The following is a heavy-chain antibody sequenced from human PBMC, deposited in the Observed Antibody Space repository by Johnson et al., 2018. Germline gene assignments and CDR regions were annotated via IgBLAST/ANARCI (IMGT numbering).Heavy chain of an antibody. V-gene: IGHV3-23*01. D-gene: IGHD3-9*01. J-gene: IGHJ6*03. CDR3: GKGDYDSLTGYYSYYYYYMDV. CDR2: ISSRGAGT. Sequence: VQLQESGGGLVQPGGSLRLSCAASGFTFRSYAMTWVRQAPGKGLEWVSAISSRGAGTYYADSVKGRFTISRDNSKNTLSRQMKSLRAEDTAVYNCGKGDYDSLTGYYSYYYYYMDVWGKGTTVTVSS. CDR1: GFTFRSYA.